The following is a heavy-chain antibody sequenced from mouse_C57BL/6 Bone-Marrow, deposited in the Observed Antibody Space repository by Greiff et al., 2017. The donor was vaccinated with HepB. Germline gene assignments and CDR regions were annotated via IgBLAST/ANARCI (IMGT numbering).Heavy chain of an antibody. CDR2: IYPRSGNT. CDR1: GYTFTSYG. J-gene: IGHJ2*01. D-gene: IGHD1-1*01. CDR3: ARGLLRSFYYFDY. V-gene: IGHV1-81*01. Sequence: QVQLQQSGAELARPWASVKLSCKASGYTFTSYGISWVKQRTGQGLEWIGEIYPRSGNTYYNEKFKGKATLTADKSSSTAYMELRSLTSEDSAVYFCARGLLRSFYYFDYWGQGTTLTVSS.